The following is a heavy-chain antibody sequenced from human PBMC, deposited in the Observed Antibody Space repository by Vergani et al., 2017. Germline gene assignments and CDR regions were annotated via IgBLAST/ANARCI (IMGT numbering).Heavy chain of an antibody. Sequence: QVQLVESGGGVVQPGRSLRLSCAASGFTFSSYGMHWVRQAPGKGLEWVAVISYDGSNKYYADSVKGRFTISRDNSKNTLYLQMNSLRAEDTAVYYCARGGKWERLDYWGQGTLVTVSS. D-gene: IGHD1-26*01. J-gene: IGHJ4*02. CDR2: ISYDGSNK. CDR1: GFTFSSYG. CDR3: ARGGKWERLDY. V-gene: IGHV3-30*03.